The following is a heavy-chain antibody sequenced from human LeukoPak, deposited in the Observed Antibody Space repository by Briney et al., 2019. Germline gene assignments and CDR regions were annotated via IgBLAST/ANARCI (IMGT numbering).Heavy chain of an antibody. J-gene: IGHJ6*03. V-gene: IGHV3-30*02. CDR2: IRYDGSNK. D-gene: IGHD1-26*01. CDR1: GFTFSSYG. CDR3: AKDYLRTPSGSYDMDV. Sequence: GGSLRLSCAASGFTFSSYGMHWVRQAPGRGLEWVAFIRYDGSNKYYADSVKGRFTISRDNSKNTLYLQMNSLRAEDTAVYYCAKDYLRTPSGSYDMDVWGKGTTVTISS.